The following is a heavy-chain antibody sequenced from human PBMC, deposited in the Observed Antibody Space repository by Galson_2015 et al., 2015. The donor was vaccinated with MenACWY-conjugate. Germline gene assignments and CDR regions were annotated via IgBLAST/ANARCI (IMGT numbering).Heavy chain of an antibody. D-gene: IGHD6-19*01. CDR3: AREVRDDYSSGWDLDY. CDR1: AFTFSYYD. V-gene: IGHV3-13*01. J-gene: IGHJ4*02. Sequence: SLRLSCAASAFTFSYYDMHWVRQATGQGLEWVSAIGVGGDTYYLDPVKGRFTISRENAKNSLYLQMNSLRAEDTAVYYCAREVRDDYSSGWDLDYWGQGILVTVSS. CDR2: IGVGGDT.